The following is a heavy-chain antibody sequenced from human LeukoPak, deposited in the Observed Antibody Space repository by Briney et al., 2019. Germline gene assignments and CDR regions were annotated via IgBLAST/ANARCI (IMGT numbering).Heavy chain of an antibody. CDR3: ARDSSGYYSNFDY. J-gene: IGHJ4*02. CDR1: GFTFSSYV. V-gene: IGHV3-23*01. CDR2: ISGSGGST. Sequence: GGSLRLSCAASGFTFSSYVMSWVRQAPGKGLEWVSDISGSGGSTYYADSAKGRFTISRDNSRNTVYLQMDSLRDEDTAVYYCARDSSGYYSNFDYWGQGTLVTVSS. D-gene: IGHD3-22*01.